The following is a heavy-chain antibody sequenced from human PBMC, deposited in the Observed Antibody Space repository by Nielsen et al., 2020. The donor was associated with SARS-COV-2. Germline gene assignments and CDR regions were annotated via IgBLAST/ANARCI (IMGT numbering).Heavy chain of an antibody. CDR2: INPSGGST. J-gene: IGHJ6*03. CDR3: ARAGGYCSSTSCYYYYYYYMDV. V-gene: IGHV1-46*01. Sequence: ASVKVSCKASGYTFTSYYMHWVRQAPGQGLEWMGIINPSGGSTSYAQKFQGRVTMTRDTSTSTVYMELSSLRPEDTAVYYCARAGGYCSSTSCYYYYYYYMDVWGKGTTVTVSS. D-gene: IGHD2-2*01. CDR1: GYTFTSYY.